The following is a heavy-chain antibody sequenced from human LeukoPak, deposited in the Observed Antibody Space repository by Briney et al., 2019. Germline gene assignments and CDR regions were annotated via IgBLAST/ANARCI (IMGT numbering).Heavy chain of an antibody. V-gene: IGHV3-53*01. CDR2: TYSGGST. D-gene: IGHD6-19*01. Sequence: GGSLRLSCAASGFSVTINYMNWVRQAPGKGLEWVSVTYSGGSTDYADSVKGRFTISRDNSKNTLYLQMSSLRAKDTAVYYCARDGGSGWSSAFLDHWGQGTLVTVSS. J-gene: IGHJ4*02. CDR3: ARDGGSGWSSAFLDH. CDR1: GFSVTINY.